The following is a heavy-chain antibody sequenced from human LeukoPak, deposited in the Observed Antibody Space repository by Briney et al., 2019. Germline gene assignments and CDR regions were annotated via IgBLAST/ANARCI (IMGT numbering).Heavy chain of an antibody. CDR3: ARDVNFDY. J-gene: IGHJ4*02. CDR1: GGSVGSSSYY. Sequence: PSETLSLTCTVSGGSVGSSSYYWGWIRQPPGKGLEWIGSIYYGGITFYNPSLKSRVTISVDTSNNQFSLKLSSVTAADTAVYYCARDVNFDYWGQGTLVTVSS. CDR2: IYYGGIT. V-gene: IGHV4-39*07.